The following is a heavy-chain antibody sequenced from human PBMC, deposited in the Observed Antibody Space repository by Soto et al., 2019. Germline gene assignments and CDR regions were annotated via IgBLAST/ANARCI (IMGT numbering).Heavy chain of an antibody. Sequence: QITLKESGPTLVKPTQTLTLTCTFSGFSLSTSGVGVGWIRQPPGKALEWLALIYWDDDKRYSPSLKSRLTMTTDTSKNQVVLTMTNMDPVDTATYYCAHRGSTYYDFWSGYSNWGQGTLVTVSS. CDR2: IYWDDDK. CDR3: AHRGSTYYDFWSGYSN. V-gene: IGHV2-5*02. CDR1: GFSLSTSGVG. J-gene: IGHJ4*02. D-gene: IGHD3-3*01.